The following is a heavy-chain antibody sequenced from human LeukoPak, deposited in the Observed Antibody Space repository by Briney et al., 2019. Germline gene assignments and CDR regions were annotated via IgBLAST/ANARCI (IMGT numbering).Heavy chain of an antibody. CDR1: GYSFTSYW. CDR3: ARANYGSGSYYGDY. D-gene: IGHD3-10*01. CDR2: IYPGDSDT. J-gene: IGHJ4*02. V-gene: IGHV5-51*01. Sequence: GESLKISCKGSGYSFTSYWIGGVRQLPGKGLEGMGIIYPGDSDTTYSPSFQGQVTISADKSISTAYLQWSSLKASDAAMYYCARANYGSGSYYGDYWGQGTLVTVSS.